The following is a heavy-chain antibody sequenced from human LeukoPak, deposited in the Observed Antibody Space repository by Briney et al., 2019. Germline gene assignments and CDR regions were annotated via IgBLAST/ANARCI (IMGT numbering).Heavy chain of an antibody. Sequence: ASVKVSCKASGYTFTVYYMRWVRQAPRQGLEWMGWINPNSGGTNYAQKFQGRVTMTRDTSIRTAYMELSRLRSDDTAIYYCVRDIVVVPAAPRCCDYWGQGTLVTVSS. CDR1: GYTFTVYY. CDR2: INPNSGGT. D-gene: IGHD2-2*01. V-gene: IGHV1-2*02. J-gene: IGHJ4*02. CDR3: VRDIVVVPAAPRCCDY.